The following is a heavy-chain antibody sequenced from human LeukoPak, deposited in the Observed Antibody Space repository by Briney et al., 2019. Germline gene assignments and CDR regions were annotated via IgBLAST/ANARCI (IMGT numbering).Heavy chain of an antibody. J-gene: IGHJ6*03. D-gene: IGHD3-16*01. CDR3: AKGLRTGVGPYMGYHYYMDV. CDR2: ISSSSSYI. Sequence: GGSLRLSCAASGFTFSSYSMNWVRQAPGKGLEWVSSISSSSSYIYYADSVKGRFTISRDNSYNAVSLQMNSLRDEDTGVYYCAKGLRTGVGPYMGYHYYMDVWGKGATVTVSS. CDR1: GFTFSSYS. V-gene: IGHV3-21*04.